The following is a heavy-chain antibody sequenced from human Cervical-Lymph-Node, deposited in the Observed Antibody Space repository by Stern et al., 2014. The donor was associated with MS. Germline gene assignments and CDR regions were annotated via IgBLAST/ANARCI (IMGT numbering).Heavy chain of an antibody. V-gene: IGHV1-69*09. CDR3: ARPTEGSTDAFDI. Sequence: VQLVESGAEGKKPGSSVRVSCKASGGTFSSYTISWVRQAPGQGLEWMGRIITILGIANNDKQFQGIVTLTADKSTSQAYMELSSLRSEDTAVYYCARPTEGSTDAFDIWGQGTMVTVSS. D-gene: IGHD2-15*01. CDR2: IITILGIA. CDR1: GGTFSSYT. J-gene: IGHJ3*02.